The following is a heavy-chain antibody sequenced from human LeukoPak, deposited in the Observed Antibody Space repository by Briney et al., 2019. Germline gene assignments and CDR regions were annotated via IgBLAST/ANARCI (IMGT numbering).Heavy chain of an antibody. Sequence: GGSLRLSCAASGSTFSSYGMHWVRQAPGKGLEWVAFIRYDGSNKYYADSVKGRFTISRDNSKNTLYLQMNSLRAEDTAVYYCAKERGSGSYLYYFDYWGQGTLVTVSS. D-gene: IGHD3-10*01. CDR1: GSTFSSYG. J-gene: IGHJ4*02. V-gene: IGHV3-30*02. CDR2: IRYDGSNK. CDR3: AKERGSGSYLYYFDY.